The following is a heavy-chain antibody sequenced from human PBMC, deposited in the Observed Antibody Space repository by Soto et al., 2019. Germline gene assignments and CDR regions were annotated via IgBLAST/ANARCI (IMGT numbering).Heavy chain of an antibody. CDR1: GDTFSSYA. Sequence: QVQLVQSGAEVKKPGSSVKVSCKASGDTFSSYAISWVRQAPGQGLEWMGGIIPIFGTANYAQKFQGRVTITADKSTSTAYMELSSLRSEDRAVDYCARAGMSHMYYFDYWGQGTLVTVSS. J-gene: IGHJ4*02. CDR3: ARAGMSHMYYFDY. CDR2: IIPIFGTA. V-gene: IGHV1-69*06.